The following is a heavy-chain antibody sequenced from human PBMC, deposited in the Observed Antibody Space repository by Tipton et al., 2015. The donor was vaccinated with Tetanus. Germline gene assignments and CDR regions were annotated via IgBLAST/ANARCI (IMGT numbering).Heavy chain of an antibody. D-gene: IGHD2-15*01. CDR3: AREADCSGGSCFSGDFDT. Sequence: SLRLSCAASGFIFSSYDIHWVRQAPGKGLEWLAVSWYDGTDKYYADSVKGRFTISRDNSKNTLYLQMNSLRAEDTALYYCAREADCSGGSCFSGDFDTWGQGTQVTVSS. CDR1: GFIFSSYD. J-gene: IGHJ4*02. V-gene: IGHV3-33*01. CDR2: SWYDGTDK.